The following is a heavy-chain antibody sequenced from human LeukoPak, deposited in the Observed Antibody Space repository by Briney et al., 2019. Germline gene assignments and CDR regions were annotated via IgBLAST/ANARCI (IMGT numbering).Heavy chain of an antibody. D-gene: IGHD2-2*01. V-gene: IGHV1-18*04. CDR2: ISAYNGNT. CDR1: GYTFTSYG. CDR3: ARVSTAATPLGWFDP. Sequence: GASVKVSCKASGYTFTSYGISWVRQAPGQGLEWMGWISAYNGNTNHAQKLRGRVTMTTDTSTSTAYMELRSLRSDDTAVYYCARVSTAATPLGWFDPWGQGTLVTVSS. J-gene: IGHJ5*02.